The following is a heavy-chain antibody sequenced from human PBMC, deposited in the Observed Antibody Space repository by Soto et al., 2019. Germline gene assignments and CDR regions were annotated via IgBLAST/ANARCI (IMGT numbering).Heavy chain of an antibody. CDR2: INPGNGNT. CDR3: ARWGYFGSGSYQLPDY. D-gene: IGHD3-10*01. J-gene: IGHJ4*02. V-gene: IGHV1-3*01. Sequence: ASVKVSWKAAGYTFTTYSMHWVRQAPGQRLEWMGWINPGNGNTEYSQNFQGRVTFTRDTSASTAYMELSSLRSEDTAVYYCARWGYFGSGSYQLPDYWGQGTLVTVSS. CDR1: GYTFTTYS.